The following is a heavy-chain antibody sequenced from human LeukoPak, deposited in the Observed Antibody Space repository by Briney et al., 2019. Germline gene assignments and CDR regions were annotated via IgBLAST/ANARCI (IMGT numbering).Heavy chain of an antibody. V-gene: IGHV4-4*07. J-gene: IGHJ6*03. Sequence: SEALSLTCTVSGGPIYSYYWSWIRQTAGKGLEWIGRLYPGVSPNYNPSLKSRVTMSVDTSKKQFALKLNTVTAADTAVYYCARLRFYDSTGYSPGHYMDVWGKGTTVTVSS. CDR3: ARLRFYDSTGYSPGHYMDV. D-gene: IGHD3-22*01. CDR1: GGPIYSYY. CDR2: LYPGVSP.